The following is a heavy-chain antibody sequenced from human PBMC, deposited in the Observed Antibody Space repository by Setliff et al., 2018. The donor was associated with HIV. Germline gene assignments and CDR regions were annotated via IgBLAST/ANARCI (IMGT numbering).Heavy chain of an antibody. CDR1: GGSISSYY. V-gene: IGHV4-59*01. CDR2: IYYSGST. Sequence: SETLSLTCTVSGGSISSYYWSWIRQPPGKGLEWIGYIYYSGSTNYNPSLKSRVTISVDTSKNQFSLNLSSVTAADTAVYYCARGAELLWFGELHNIPYFDYWGQGTLVTVSS. D-gene: IGHD3-10*01. CDR3: ARGAELLWFGELHNIPYFDY. J-gene: IGHJ4*02.